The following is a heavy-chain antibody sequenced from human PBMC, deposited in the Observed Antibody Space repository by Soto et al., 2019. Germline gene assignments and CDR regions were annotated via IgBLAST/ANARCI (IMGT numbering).Heavy chain of an antibody. J-gene: IGHJ5*02. D-gene: IGHD3-10*01. V-gene: IGHV4-59*01. Sequence: SETLSLTCTVSGGSISSYYWSWIRQPPGKGLEWIGYIYYSGSTNYNPSLKSRVTISVDTSKNQFSLKLSSVTAADTAVYYCARDLANYYGSGRPSLVFDPWGQGTLVTVSS. CDR2: IYYSGST. CDR1: GGSISSYY. CDR3: ARDLANYYGSGRPSLVFDP.